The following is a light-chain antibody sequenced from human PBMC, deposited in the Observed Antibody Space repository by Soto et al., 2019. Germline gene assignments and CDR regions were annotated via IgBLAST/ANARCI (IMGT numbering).Light chain of an antibody. V-gene: IGLV1-47*01. CDR3: SSCDDRLSGYV. CDR1: TSNILRNY. Sequence: QSVLTQPPSASGNPGQRLPISRSGSTSNILRNYVYWYRQLPGTAPRLLISMNDQRPSGVPDRFSGSKSGTSDSLAIGGLRSEDEADYYCSSCDDRLSGYVFGSGTNLTV. J-gene: IGLJ1*01. CDR2: MND.